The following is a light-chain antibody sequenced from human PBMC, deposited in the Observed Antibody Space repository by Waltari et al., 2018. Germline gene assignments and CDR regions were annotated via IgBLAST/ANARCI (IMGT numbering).Light chain of an antibody. Sequence: QSALTQPASVSGSPGQSITISCTGTSSDVGSYKLVSWYQQHPGKAPRLMIYADSNRPPGVSNRFSGSKSGNTASLTISGLQAEDEAAYYCCSYAGSSTVKFGEGTYLTVL. V-gene: IGLV2-23*01. J-gene: IGLJ2*01. CDR1: SSDVGSYKL. CDR2: ADS. CDR3: CSYAGSSTVK.